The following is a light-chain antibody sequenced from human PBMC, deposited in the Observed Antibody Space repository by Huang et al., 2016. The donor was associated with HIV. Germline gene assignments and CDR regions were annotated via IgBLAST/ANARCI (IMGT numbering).Light chain of an antibody. V-gene: IGKV1-6*02. CDR2: AAS. CDR3: LQDNNDPHT. J-gene: IGKJ2*01. CDR1: QAIRND. Sequence: AIQMTQSPSSLSASIGDRVTITCRASQAIRNDLGWYQQKPGKAPKLLISAASTLQSGVPSRFSGSGSGTDFSLTISSLQPEDFATYYCLQDNNDPHTFGQGTKLEIK.